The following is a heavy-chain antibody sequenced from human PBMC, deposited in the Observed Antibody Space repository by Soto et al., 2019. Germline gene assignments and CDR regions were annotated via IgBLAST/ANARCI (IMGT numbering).Heavy chain of an antibody. CDR1: GFTFSSYA. V-gene: IGHV3-23*01. D-gene: IGHD2-2*01. CDR2: ISGSGGST. Sequence: GGSLRLSCAASGFTFSSYAMSWVRQAPGKGLEWVSAISGSGGSTYYADSVKGRFTISRDNSKNTLYLQMNSLRAEDTAVYYCAKGGLGYCSSTSCYYYYGMDVGGQGTTVTVSS. CDR3: AKGGLGYCSSTSCYYYYGMDV. J-gene: IGHJ6*02.